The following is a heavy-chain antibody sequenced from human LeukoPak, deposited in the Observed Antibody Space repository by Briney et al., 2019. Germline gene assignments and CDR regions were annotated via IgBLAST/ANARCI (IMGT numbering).Heavy chain of an antibody. Sequence: KSSQTLSLTCTVSGGSISSGDYYWSWIRQPPGKGLEWIGSIYSSGSTYYNPSLKSRVTVSVDTSKNQFSLKLTSVTAADTAVYYCARDRACSNGICSYFDYWGQGTVVAVSS. CDR1: GGSISSGDYY. V-gene: IGHV4-30-2*03. CDR3: ARDRACSNGICSYFDY. D-gene: IGHD2-8*01. J-gene: IGHJ4*02. CDR2: IYSSGST.